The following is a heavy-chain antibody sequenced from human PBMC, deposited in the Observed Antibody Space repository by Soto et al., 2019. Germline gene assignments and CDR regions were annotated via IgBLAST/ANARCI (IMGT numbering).Heavy chain of an antibody. CDR1: GGSISSYY. CDR3: AKSGGYSSGCYYFDY. J-gene: IGHJ4*02. D-gene: IGHD6-19*01. CDR2: IYISGST. Sequence: QMQLQESGPGLVKPSETLSLTCTVSGGSISSYYWSWIRKPAGKGLEWIGRIYISGSTNYNPSLKSRVTMSVDTSKKQFSLKLSSVPAADTAVYYCAKSGGYSSGCYYFDYWGREPWSPSPQ. V-gene: IGHV4-4*07.